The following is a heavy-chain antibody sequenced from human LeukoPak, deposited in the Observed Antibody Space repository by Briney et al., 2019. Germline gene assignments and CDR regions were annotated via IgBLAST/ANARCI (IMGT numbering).Heavy chain of an antibody. J-gene: IGHJ3*01. CDR3: ARDDYGVFDAFDV. Sequence: SETLSLTCTVPGGSISSHYWSWIRQPPGKGLEWIGYIYNSGSTNYNPSLKSRVTISLDTSKNQFSLHLTSVTAADTAVYFCARDDYGVFDAFDVWGQGTVVTVSS. CDR1: GGSISSHY. D-gene: IGHD3-16*01. CDR2: IYNSGST. V-gene: IGHV4-59*08.